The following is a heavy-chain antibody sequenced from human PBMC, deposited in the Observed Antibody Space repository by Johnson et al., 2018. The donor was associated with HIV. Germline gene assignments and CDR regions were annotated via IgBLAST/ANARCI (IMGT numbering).Heavy chain of an antibody. J-gene: IGHJ3*02. V-gene: IGHV3-66*01. D-gene: IGHD3-22*01. CDR1: GLTVSTND. CDR3: ARGLPYYYDSSSYFVRVVAGAFDI. Sequence: VQLVESGGGLVQPGGSLRLSCAASGLTVSTNDINWVRQAPGKGLEWVAIIYSGDSTYYADSLEGRFTISRDKSKNTLYLQMNSLRAEDTAVYNCARGLPYYYDSSSYFVRVVAGAFDIWGQGTLVTVSS. CDR2: IYSGDST.